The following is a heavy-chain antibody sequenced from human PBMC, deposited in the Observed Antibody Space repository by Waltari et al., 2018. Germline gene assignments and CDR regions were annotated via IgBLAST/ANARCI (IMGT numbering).Heavy chain of an antibody. V-gene: IGHV1-2*02. Sequence: QVQLVQSGAEVKKPGASVKVSCKASGYTFTGYSIHWVGQAPGQGLEWMGWINPNSGGTNYAQKFQGRVTMTRDTSISTAYMELSRLRSDDTAVYYCARMRLVPDYYYYGMDVWGQGTTVTVSS. CDR3: ARMRLVPDYYYYGMDV. CDR2: INPNSGGT. D-gene: IGHD6-19*01. J-gene: IGHJ6*02. CDR1: GYTFTGYS.